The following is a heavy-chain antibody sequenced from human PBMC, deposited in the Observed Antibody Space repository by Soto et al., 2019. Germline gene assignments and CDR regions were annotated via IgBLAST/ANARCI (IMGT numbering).Heavy chain of an antibody. CDR3: AREGPITTFWTRRAYGMDV. V-gene: IGHV1-46*01. CDR2: INPSGGST. D-gene: IGHD3-3*01. Sequence: GASVKVSCKASGYTFTSYYMHWVRQAPGQGLEWMGIINPSGGSTSYAQKFQGRVTMTRDTSTSTVYMELSSLRSEDTAVYYCAREGPITTFWTRRAYGMDVWGQGTTVTVSS. J-gene: IGHJ6*02. CDR1: GYTFTSYY.